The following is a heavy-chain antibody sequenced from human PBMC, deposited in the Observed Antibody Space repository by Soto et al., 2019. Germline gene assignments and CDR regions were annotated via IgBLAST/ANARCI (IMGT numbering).Heavy chain of an antibody. D-gene: IGHD2-2*01. CDR3: ARGDCSSTSCYLRHWFDP. CDR1: GYTFTGYY. CDR2: INPNSGGT. J-gene: IGHJ5*02. Sequence: VASVKVSCKASGYTFTGYYMHWVRQAPGQGLEWMGWINPNSGGTNYAQKFQGWVTMTRDTSISTAYMELSRLRSDDTAVYYCARGDCSSTSCYLRHWFDPWGQGTLVTVSS. V-gene: IGHV1-2*04.